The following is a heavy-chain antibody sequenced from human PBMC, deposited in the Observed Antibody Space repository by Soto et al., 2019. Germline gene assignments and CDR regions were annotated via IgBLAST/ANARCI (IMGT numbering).Heavy chain of an antibody. Sequence: ASVKVSCRASGYTFPGFFLHWVRQAPGQGLEWLGWINPNTGDTNYAQDFQGRITMTRDTSISTAYLQLTSLRSDDTAVYYCAREGIEARIPSDWGQGTLVTVSS. CDR3: AREGIEARIPSD. CDR1: GYTFPGFF. D-gene: IGHD6-6*01. CDR2: INPNTGDT. J-gene: IGHJ4*02. V-gene: IGHV1-2*02.